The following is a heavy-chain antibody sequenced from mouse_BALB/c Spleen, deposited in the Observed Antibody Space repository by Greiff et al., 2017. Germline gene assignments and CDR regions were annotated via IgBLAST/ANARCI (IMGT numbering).Heavy chain of an antibody. CDR1: GFTFSSYG. CDR2: ISSGGSYT. Sequence: EVNVVESGGDLVKPGGSLKLSCAASGFTFSSYGMSWVRQTPDKRLEWVATISSGGSYTYYPDSVKGRFTISRDNAKNTLYLQMSSLKSEDTAMYYCARRRVYAFDYWGQGTTLTVSS. V-gene: IGHV5-6*01. CDR3: ARRRVYAFDY. J-gene: IGHJ2*01.